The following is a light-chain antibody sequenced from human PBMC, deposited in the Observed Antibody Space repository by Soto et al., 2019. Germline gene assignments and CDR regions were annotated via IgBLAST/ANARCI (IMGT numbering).Light chain of an antibody. J-gene: IGKJ5*01. Sequence: EIVLTQSPATLSLSPGERATLSCRASQSVSSYLAWYQQKPGQAPRLLIYDASNRATGIPARFSGSGSETDFTLTISSLEPEDFAVYYCQQRRNWPPITFGQGTRLEIK. V-gene: IGKV3-11*01. CDR1: QSVSSY. CDR3: QQRRNWPPIT. CDR2: DAS.